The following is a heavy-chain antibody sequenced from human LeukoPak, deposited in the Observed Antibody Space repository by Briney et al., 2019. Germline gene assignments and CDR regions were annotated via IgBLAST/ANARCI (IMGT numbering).Heavy chain of an antibody. Sequence: GGSLRLSCAASGFTFSSYAMSWVRQAPRKGLEWVSAFSGSGGSTYYADSVKGRFTISRDNSKNTLYLQMNSLRAEDTAVYYCAKGRLYDSSGYYSRYFDYWGQGTLVTVSS. CDR2: FSGSGGST. CDR1: GFTFSSYA. CDR3: AKGRLYDSSGYYSRYFDY. V-gene: IGHV3-23*01. J-gene: IGHJ4*02. D-gene: IGHD3-22*01.